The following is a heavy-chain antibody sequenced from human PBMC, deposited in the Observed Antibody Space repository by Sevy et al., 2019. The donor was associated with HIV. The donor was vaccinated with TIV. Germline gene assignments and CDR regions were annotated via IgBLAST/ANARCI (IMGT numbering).Heavy chain of an antibody. V-gene: IGHV1-2*02. Sequence: ASVKVSCKASGYTFTDYFMHCVRQAPGQGLEWMGWINPNSGGTNYAQRLRGRVTMTRGTSISTAYMEVSRRRSDVTGVYYCASLSGYYYDCSRYYDTDAFDIWGQGTMVTVSS. D-gene: IGHD3-22*01. CDR2: INPNSGGT. J-gene: IGHJ3*02. CDR3: ASLSGYYYDCSRYYDTDAFDI. CDR1: GYTFTDYF.